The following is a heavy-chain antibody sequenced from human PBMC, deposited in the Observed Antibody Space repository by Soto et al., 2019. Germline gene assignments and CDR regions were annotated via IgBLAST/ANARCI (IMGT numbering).Heavy chain of an antibody. CDR1: GFTFSTHA. V-gene: IGHV3-30-3*01. CDR2: ISYDGTTK. D-gene: IGHD6-13*01. CDR3: ARDWRTAGTTGWFDP. Sequence: QEQVVESGGGVVQPGRSLRLSCAASGFTFSTHAMHWVRQAPGRGLEWVAIISYDGTTKDHADSVKGRFTISRDNSKNDVYLQMNSQRSEDTAQYYCARDWRTAGTTGWFDPWGQGTLVTVSS. J-gene: IGHJ5*02.